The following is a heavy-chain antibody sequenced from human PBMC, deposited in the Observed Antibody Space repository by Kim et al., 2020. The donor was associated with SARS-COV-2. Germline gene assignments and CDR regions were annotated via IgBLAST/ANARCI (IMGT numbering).Heavy chain of an antibody. CDR3: VKDLTVAGTFSYFHH. CDR1: GYTFINYA. J-gene: IGHJ1*01. D-gene: IGHD6-19*01. CDR2: INAANGNT. Sequence: ASVKVSCKASGYTFINYAIHWVRQAPGQRLEWMGWINAANGNTKYSQKLKGRVTFTRDTSATTGYMEVSSLTSEDTAVYYCVKDLTVAGTFSYFHHWGQGTLVTVSS. V-gene: IGHV1-3*01.